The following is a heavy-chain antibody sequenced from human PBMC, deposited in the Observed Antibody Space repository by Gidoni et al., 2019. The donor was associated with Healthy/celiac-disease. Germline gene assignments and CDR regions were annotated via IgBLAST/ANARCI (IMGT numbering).Heavy chain of an antibody. CDR2: ISSSGSTI. J-gene: IGHJ6*02. D-gene: IGHD1-26*01. CDR1: GFPFRRYS. CDR3: AREVSSGSSAYYYYYYGMDV. Sequence: EVQLVESGGGLVQPGGSLRLSCAASGFPFRRYSMNWVRQSPGKGLEWVSYISSSGSTIYYADSVKGRFTISRDNAKNSLYLQMNSLRAEDTAVYYCAREVSSGSSAYYYYYYGMDVWGQGTTVTVSS. V-gene: IGHV3-48*03.